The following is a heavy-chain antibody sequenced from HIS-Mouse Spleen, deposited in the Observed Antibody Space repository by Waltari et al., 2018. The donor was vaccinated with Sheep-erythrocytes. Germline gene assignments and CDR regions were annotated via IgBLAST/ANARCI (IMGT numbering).Heavy chain of an antibody. J-gene: IGHJ5*02. CDR1: GFTSSSYG. CDR3: AKDGGGNWFDP. CDR2: RSHDGSTK. D-gene: IGHD3-10*01. Sequence: QVQLVESGGGVVQPGRSLRLSCAASGFTSSSYGMHWVRQAPGKGVEWGAVRSHDGSTKYYADSVKGRFTISRDNSKNTLYLQMNSLRAEDTAVYYCAKDGGGNWFDPWGQGTLVTVSS. V-gene: IGHV3-30*18.